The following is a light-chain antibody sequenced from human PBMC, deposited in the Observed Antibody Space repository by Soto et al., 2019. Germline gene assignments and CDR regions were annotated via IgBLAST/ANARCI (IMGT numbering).Light chain of an antibody. CDR1: SSDIGVYNY. CDR3: SSYTTSGTWV. CDR2: DVN. Sequence: QSVLTQPASVSGSPGQSISISCTGSSSDIGVYNYVSWCQQHPGKAPKTMIYDVNNRPSGVSDRFSGSKSGNTASLTISGLQAADEADYYCSSYTTSGTWVFGGGTKLTVL. V-gene: IGLV2-14*01. J-gene: IGLJ3*02.